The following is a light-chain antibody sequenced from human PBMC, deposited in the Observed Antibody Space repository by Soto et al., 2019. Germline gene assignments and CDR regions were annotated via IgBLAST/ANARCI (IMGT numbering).Light chain of an antibody. CDR3: QQRSNWPRT. J-gene: IGKJ2*01. CDR2: DAS. CDR1: QSVSSS. Sequence: EIVLTQSPATLSLSPGERATLSCRASQSVSSSLGWFQHKPGQAPRLLIYDASNRATGVPARFSGSGSGTDFTRTISSLEPEDFAIYYCQQRSNWPRTFGQGTKLEIK. V-gene: IGKV3-11*01.